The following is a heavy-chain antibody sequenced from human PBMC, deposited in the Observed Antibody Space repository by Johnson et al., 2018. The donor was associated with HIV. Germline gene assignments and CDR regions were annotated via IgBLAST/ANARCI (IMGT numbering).Heavy chain of an antibody. CDR3: ARDYDIPRDDAFDI. D-gene: IGHD3-9*01. J-gene: IGHJ3*02. CDR2: IRYDGSNT. V-gene: IGHV3-30*02. Sequence: QMLLVESGGGVVQPGGSLRLSCAASGFTLNSYGMHWVRQAPGKGLEWVAFIRYDGSNTYYGDSMKGRLTISRDNSKNTLYLQMNSLRVEDTAVYYCARDYDIPRDDAFDIWGQGTMVTVSS. CDR1: GFTLNSYG.